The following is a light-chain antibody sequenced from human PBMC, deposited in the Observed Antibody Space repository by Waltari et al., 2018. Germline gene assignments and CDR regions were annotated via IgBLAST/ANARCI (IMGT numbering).Light chain of an antibody. CDR3: CSYAGGNTYV. V-gene: IGLV2-11*01. J-gene: IGLJ1*01. CDR2: NVS. Sequence: QSALTQPRSVSGSPGQSVTISCTGTSSNVGGYNYVFWYQHRPGKAPKLMIYNVSNRPSGVPDRFSGSKSANTASLTISGLQAEDEADYYCCSYAGGNTYVCGTGTKVTVL. CDR1: SSNVGGYNY.